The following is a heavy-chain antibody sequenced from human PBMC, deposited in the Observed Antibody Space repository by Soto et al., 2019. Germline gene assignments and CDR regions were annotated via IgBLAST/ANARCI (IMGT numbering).Heavy chain of an antibody. CDR3: ARLYCSSSTCDSWFDP. CDR2: IDPRDSYT. D-gene: IGHD2-2*01. J-gene: IGHJ5*02. Sequence: ESLKISFTGFGYTFTTFWISWVRQIPGRGLEWMGRIDPRDSYTNYSPSFQGHVTISGDKSISTVYLQWASLKASDTAMYYCARLYCSSSTCDSWFDPWGQGTLVTVSS. V-gene: IGHV5-10-1*01. CDR1: GYTFTTFW.